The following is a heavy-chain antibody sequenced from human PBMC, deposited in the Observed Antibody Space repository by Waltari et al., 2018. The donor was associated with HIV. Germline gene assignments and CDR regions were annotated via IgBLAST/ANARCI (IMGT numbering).Heavy chain of an antibody. D-gene: IGHD2-15*01. CDR1: GFTFNNAW. Sequence: EVQLVESGGGLVKPGGSLRLTWEASGFTFNNAWLSGVRQAPGKGLEWVGRIKSKTDGGTTDYAAPVKGRFTISRDDSKNTLYLQMNSLKTEDTAVYYCSTTPARGDHWGQGTLVTVSS. CDR3: STTPARGDH. J-gene: IGHJ4*02. CDR2: IKSKTDGGTT. V-gene: IGHV3-15*01.